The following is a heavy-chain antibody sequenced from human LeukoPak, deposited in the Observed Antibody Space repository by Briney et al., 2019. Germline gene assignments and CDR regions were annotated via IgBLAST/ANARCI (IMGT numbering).Heavy chain of an antibody. J-gene: IGHJ4*02. V-gene: IGHV3-23*01. Sequence: GGSLRLSCAASGFTFSSYAMSWVRQAPGKGLEWVSATSGSGGSTYYADSVKGRFTISRDNSKNTLYLQMNSLRAEDTAVYYCAKVVSSSWYRTLPYFDYWGQGTLVTVSS. D-gene: IGHD6-13*01. CDR1: GFTFSSYA. CDR3: AKVVSSSWYRTLPYFDY. CDR2: TSGSGGST.